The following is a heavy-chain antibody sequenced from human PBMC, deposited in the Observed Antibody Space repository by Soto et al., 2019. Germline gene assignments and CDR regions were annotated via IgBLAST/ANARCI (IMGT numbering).Heavy chain of an antibody. D-gene: IGHD1-20*01. J-gene: IGHJ6*02. CDR2: IKHDGSEK. CDR3: AIITRGFSMDV. CDR1: GFTFSAYW. V-gene: IGHV3-7*01. Sequence: EVQLVESGGGLVQPGGSLRLSCAASGFTFSAYWMSWVRQTPGKGLEWVANIKHDGSEKYYVDSVKGRFTISTDNAKNSLFLEMNSLRAENTAVFYCAIITRGFSMDVWGQGTTVTVSS.